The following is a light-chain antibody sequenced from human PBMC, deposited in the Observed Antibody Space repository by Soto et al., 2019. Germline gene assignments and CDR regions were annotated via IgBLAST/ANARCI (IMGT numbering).Light chain of an antibody. CDR2: GAS. J-gene: IGKJ2*01. CDR3: QQDGSSPYT. V-gene: IGKV3-20*01. Sequence: EIVLTQSPGTLSLSPGVRATLSCRASQSVSSSYLAWYQQKPGQAPRLLIYGASSRATGIPDRFSGSGSGTDFTLTISRLEPEDCALYYCQQDGSSPYTFGQGTKLEIK. CDR1: QSVSSSY.